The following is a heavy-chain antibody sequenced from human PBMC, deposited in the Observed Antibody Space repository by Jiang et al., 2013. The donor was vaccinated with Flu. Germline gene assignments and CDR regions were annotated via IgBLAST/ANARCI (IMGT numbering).Heavy chain of an antibody. CDR3: ATIPLRYSHDYGDYPLDY. CDR1: GGSITSINW. CDR2: IYHSGSF. Sequence: GPGLVKPSETLSLTCAVSGGSITSINWWSWVRQPPGKGLEWIGEIYHSGSFNYNPSLRGRITMSVDKSKNQFSLELSSVTAADTAVYYCATIPLRYSHDYGDYPLDYWGQGTLVTVSS. D-gene: IGHD4-17*01. V-gene: IGHV4-4*02. J-gene: IGHJ4*02.